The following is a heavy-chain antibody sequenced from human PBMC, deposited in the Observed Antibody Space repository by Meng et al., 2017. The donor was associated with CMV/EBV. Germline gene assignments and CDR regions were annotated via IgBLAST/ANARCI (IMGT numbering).Heavy chain of an antibody. V-gene: IGHV3-48*04. J-gene: IGHJ4*02. CDR2: ISSSSSTI. CDR1: GFTFSSYS. CDR3: ARVKSAYDFWSGYYLDY. D-gene: IGHD3-3*01. Sequence: GGSLRLSCAASGFTFSSYSMNWVRQAPGKGLEWVSYISSSSSTIYYADSVKGRFTISRDNAKNSLYLQMNSLRAEDTAVYYCARVKSAYDFWSGYYLDYWGQGTLVTV.